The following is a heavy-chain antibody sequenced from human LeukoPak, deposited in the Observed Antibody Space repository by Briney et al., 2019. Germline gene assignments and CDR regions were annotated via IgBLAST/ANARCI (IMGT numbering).Heavy chain of an antibody. Sequence: GGSLRLSCAASGFTFSSYAMSWVRQAPGKGLEWVSAISGSGGSTYYADSVKGRFTISRDNSKNTLYLQMNSLRAEDTAVYYCAKDKWDIVVVPAAGYWGQGTLATVSS. CDR1: GFTFSSYA. CDR2: ISGSGGST. V-gene: IGHV3-23*01. J-gene: IGHJ4*02. CDR3: AKDKWDIVVVPAAGY. D-gene: IGHD2-2*01.